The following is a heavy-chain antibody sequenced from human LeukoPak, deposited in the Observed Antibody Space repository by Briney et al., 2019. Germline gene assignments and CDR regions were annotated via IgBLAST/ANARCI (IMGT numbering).Heavy chain of an antibody. Sequence: ASVKVSCKASGYTFIGYYMHWVRQAPGQGLEWMGWINPNSGGTNYAQKFQGRVTMTRDTSISTVYMELSRLRSDDTAVYYCARKAAAGTWFDPWGQGTLVTVSS. J-gene: IGHJ5*02. CDR3: ARKAAAGTWFDP. V-gene: IGHV1-2*02. CDR1: GYTFIGYY. D-gene: IGHD6-13*01. CDR2: INPNSGGT.